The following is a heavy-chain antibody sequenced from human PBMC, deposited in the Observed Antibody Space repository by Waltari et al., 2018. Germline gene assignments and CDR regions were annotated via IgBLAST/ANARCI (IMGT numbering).Heavy chain of an antibody. CDR3: ARPNRNVGPHTGAFDI. CDR2: IKQDRSEK. D-gene: IGHD1-26*01. J-gene: IGHJ3*02. V-gene: IGHV3-7*01. CDR1: GFTFSSYW. Sequence: EVQLVESGGGLVQPGGSLRLSCAASGFTFSSYWMSWVSRAPGKGLGWVANIKQDRSEKYDVDSVKGRFTISRDNAKNSLYLQMNSLRAEDTAVYYCARPNRNVGPHTGAFDIWGQGTMVTVSS.